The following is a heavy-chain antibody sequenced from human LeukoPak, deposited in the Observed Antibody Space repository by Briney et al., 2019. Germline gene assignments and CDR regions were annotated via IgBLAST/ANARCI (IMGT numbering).Heavy chain of an antibody. Sequence: SETLSLTCTVSGGSFSSSNYYWGWIRQPPGKGLEWIGNIYYSGSTYYNPSLKSRVTISVDTSKNQFSLKLSSVTAADTAVYYCARGPRAPRTPRIDYWGQGTLVTVSS. V-gene: IGHV4-39*07. D-gene: IGHD1-14*01. CDR2: IYYSGST. CDR3: ARGPRAPRTPRIDY. J-gene: IGHJ4*02. CDR1: GGSFSSSNYY.